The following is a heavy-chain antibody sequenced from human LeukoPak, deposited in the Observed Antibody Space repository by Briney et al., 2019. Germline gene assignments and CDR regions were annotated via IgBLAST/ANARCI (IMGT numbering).Heavy chain of an antibody. V-gene: IGHV3-7*01. CDR3: ARRNLRGYSYGRGAFDI. CDR1: GFTFSSYW. J-gene: IGHJ3*02. Sequence: PGGSLRLSCAASGFTFSSYWMSWVRQAPGKGLEWVANIKQDGSEKYYVDSVKGRFTISRDNAKNSLYLQMNSLRAEDTAVYYCARRNLRGYSYGRGAFDIWGQGTMVTVSS. D-gene: IGHD5-18*01. CDR2: IKQDGSEK.